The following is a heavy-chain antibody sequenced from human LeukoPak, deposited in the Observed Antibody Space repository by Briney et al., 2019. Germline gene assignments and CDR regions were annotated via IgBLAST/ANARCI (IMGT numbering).Heavy chain of an antibody. D-gene: IGHD4-17*01. CDR2: INNRSNYM. J-gene: IGHJ6*02. CDR1: GFTFSSYS. Sequence: PGGSLRLSCAASGFTFSSYSMNWVRQAPGKGLEWVSSINNRSNYMDYADSMKGRITVSRDKAKNSLYLQMNSLRAEDTAVYYCARGSTVTSYYYYGMDVWGQGTTVTVSS. CDR3: ARGSTVTSYYYYGMDV. V-gene: IGHV3-21*01.